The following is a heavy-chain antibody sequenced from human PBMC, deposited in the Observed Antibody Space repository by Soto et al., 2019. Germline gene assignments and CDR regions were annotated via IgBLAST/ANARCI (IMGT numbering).Heavy chain of an antibody. Sequence: GSLRLSCAASGFTFSSYAMHWVRRAPGKGLEWVAVISYDGSNKYYADSVKGRFTISRDNSKNTLYLQMNSLRAEDTAVYYCARDPGYSGYDPLDYWGQGTLVTVSS. V-gene: IGHV3-30-3*01. CDR1: GFTFSSYA. D-gene: IGHD5-12*01. CDR2: ISYDGSNK. J-gene: IGHJ4*02. CDR3: ARDPGYSGYDPLDY.